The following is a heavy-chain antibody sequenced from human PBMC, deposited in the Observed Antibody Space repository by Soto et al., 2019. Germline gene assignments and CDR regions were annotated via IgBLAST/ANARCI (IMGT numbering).Heavy chain of an antibody. D-gene: IGHD5-12*01. CDR3: ARGVGDGYNFLVYYCYGMDV. J-gene: IGHJ6*02. CDR2: IIPIFGTA. V-gene: IGHV1-69*01. Sequence: QVQLVQSGAEVKKPGSSVKVSCKASGGTFSSYAISWVRQAPGQGLEWMGGIIPIFGTANYAQKFQGRVTITADESTSTAYMELSSLRSEDTAVYYCARGVGDGYNFLVYYCYGMDVWGQGTTVTVSS. CDR1: GGTFSSYA.